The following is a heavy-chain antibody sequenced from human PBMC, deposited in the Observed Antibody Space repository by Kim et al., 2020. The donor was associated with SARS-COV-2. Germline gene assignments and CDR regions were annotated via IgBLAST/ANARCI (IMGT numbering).Heavy chain of an antibody. CDR3: ASDRAEGTYDSYLYYFDF. V-gene: IGHV1-2*02. Sequence: ASVKVSCKASGYTFTGYYIHWVRQAAGQRLEWMGWINPNSGDTNSAPNFEARVTMTRDTSIGTAYMELSGLTSDDTAGYYCASDRAEGTYDSYLYYFDFWGQGTLGTVSS. CDR2: INPNSGDT. D-gene: IGHD3-22*01. CDR1: GYTFTGYY. J-gene: IGHJ4*02.